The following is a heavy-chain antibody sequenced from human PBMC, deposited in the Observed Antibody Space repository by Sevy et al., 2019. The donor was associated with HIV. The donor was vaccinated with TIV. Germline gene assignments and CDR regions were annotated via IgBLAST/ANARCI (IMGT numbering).Heavy chain of an antibody. CDR1: GFTFSDYD. Sequence: GGSLRLSCAASGFTFSDYDMNWVRQAPGKGLEWVSFISSRSSYIYYADSVKGRVTISRDNAYNSLFLQMHSLRAEDTAVYYCARAVDYYDSGGLYYWGQGALVTVSS. CDR3: ARAVDYYDSGGLYY. V-gene: IGHV3-21*05. CDR2: ISSRSSYI. D-gene: IGHD3-22*01. J-gene: IGHJ4*02.